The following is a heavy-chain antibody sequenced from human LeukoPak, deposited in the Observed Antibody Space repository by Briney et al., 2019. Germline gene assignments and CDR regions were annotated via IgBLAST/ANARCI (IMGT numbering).Heavy chain of an antibody. CDR3: ARGSRQWLGDFDY. CDR1: GYIFTAYY. V-gene: IGHV1-18*04. D-gene: IGHD6-19*01. Sequence: ASVQVSCKASGYIFTAYYIHWVRQAPGQGLEWMGWISAYNGNTNYAQKLQGRVTMTTDTSTSTAYMELRSLRSDDTAVYYCARGSRQWLGDFDYWGQGTLVTVSS. CDR2: ISAYNGNT. J-gene: IGHJ4*02.